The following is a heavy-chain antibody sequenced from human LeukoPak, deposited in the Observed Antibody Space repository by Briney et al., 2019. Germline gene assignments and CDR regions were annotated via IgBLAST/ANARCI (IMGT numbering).Heavy chain of an antibody. CDR2: ISGSGAST. Sequence: GGSLRLSCLTSGFTFSTNAMSWVRQAPGKGLEWISGISGSGASTYYADSVTGRFTISRDNSRNTLYLQMNSPRGDDTAVYYCAKDVGKWESLHFFDYWGQGTLVTVSS. CDR3: AKDVGKWESLHFFDY. J-gene: IGHJ4*02. D-gene: IGHD1-26*01. V-gene: IGHV3-23*01. CDR1: GFTFSTNA.